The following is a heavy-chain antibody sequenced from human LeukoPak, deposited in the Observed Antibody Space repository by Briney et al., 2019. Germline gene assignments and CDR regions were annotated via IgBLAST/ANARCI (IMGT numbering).Heavy chain of an antibody. CDR2: ISGSGGST. V-gene: IGHV3-23*01. CDR3: AKGGDSGYDSTMRN. D-gene: IGHD5-12*01. Sequence: GGSLRLSCAASGFTFSSYAMSWARQAPGKGLEWVSAISGSGGSTYYADSVKGRFTISRDNSKNTLYLQMNSLRAEDTAVYYCAKGGDSGYDSTMRNWGQGTLVTVSS. CDR1: GFTFSSYA. J-gene: IGHJ4*02.